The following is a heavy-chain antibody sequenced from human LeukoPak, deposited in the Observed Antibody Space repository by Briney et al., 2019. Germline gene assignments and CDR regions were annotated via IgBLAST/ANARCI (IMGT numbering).Heavy chain of an antibody. D-gene: IGHD4-23*01. J-gene: IGHJ3*02. V-gene: IGHV4-31*03. CDR2: IYYSGST. CDR3: ARVTISEYGGNSVGAFDI. CDR1: GGSISSGGYY. Sequence: SQTLSLTCTVSGGSISSGGYYWSWIRQHPGKGLEWIGYIYYSGSTYYNSSLKSRVTISVDTSKNQFSLKLSSVTAADTAVYYCARVTISEYGGNSVGAFDIWGQGTMVTVSS.